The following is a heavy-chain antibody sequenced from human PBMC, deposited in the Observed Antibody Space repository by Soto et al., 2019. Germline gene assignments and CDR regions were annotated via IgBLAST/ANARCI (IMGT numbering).Heavy chain of an antibody. CDR1: GYTFTSKG. CDR3: ARGVVVPAATGKSWFDP. D-gene: IGHD2-2*01. CDR2: ISTYNGNT. Sequence: QVQLVQSGAEVEKPGASVKVSCKASGYTFTSKGITWVRQAPGQGLEWMGWISTYNGNTNYAQKLQGRVIMTTDTSTSTVYMELRSRRSDDTAVYYCARGVVVPAATGKSWFDPWGQGTLVTVSS. J-gene: IGHJ5*02. V-gene: IGHV1-18*01.